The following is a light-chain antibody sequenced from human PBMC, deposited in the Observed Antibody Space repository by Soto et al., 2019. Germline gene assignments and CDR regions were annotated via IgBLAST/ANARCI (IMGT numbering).Light chain of an antibody. J-gene: IGKJ1*01. CDR3: QQYDSSPLT. CDR2: GAS. CDR1: QSVNSNY. Sequence: VFTQSRGTLSLSPGGRATRSCMASQSVNSNYLAWYQQKPGQAPRLLFSGASSRATGIQDRFSGSGSGTVFTLTISRLEPEDFAIYYCQQYDSSPLTFGQGTKV. V-gene: IGKV3-20*01.